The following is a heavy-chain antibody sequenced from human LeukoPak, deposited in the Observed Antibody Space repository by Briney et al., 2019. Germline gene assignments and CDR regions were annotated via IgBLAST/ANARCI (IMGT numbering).Heavy chain of an antibody. Sequence: SETLSRTCTVSGCSISSGDYYWSWIGQPPGKGVECSGYICYSGSTYYNPSLKSRVTISADTSKNQFSLKLSSVTAADTAVYYCASIPDNILTLGYYYGMDVWGQGTTVTVSS. CDR2: ICYSGST. J-gene: IGHJ6*02. D-gene: IGHD3-9*01. V-gene: IGHV4-30-4*01. CDR3: ASIPDNILTLGYYYGMDV. CDR1: GCSISSGDYY.